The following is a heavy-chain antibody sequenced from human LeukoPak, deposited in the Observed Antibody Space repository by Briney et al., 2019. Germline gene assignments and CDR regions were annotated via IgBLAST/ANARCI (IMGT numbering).Heavy chain of an antibody. D-gene: IGHD2-21*02. CDR1: GGTFSSYA. CDR2: IIPIFGTA. J-gene: IGHJ5*02. Sequence: SVKVSCKASGGTFSSYAISWVRQAPGQGLEWMGGIIPIFGTANYAQKFQGRVTITADESTSTAYMELSSLRSEDTAVYYCAGSQGASYCGGDCYSGWFDPWGQGTLVTVSS. V-gene: IGHV1-69*01. CDR3: AGSQGASYCGGDCYSGWFDP.